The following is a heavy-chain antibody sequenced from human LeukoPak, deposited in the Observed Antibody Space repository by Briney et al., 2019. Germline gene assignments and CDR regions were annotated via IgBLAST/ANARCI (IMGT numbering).Heavy chain of an antibody. J-gene: IGHJ4*02. V-gene: IGHV3-33*08. Sequence: PGGSLRLSCAASGFTFSSYAMSWVRQAPGKGLEWVAVIWYDGSNKYYADSVKGRFTISRDNSKNTLYLQMNSLRAEDTAVYYCARPALWFGETYYFDYWGQGTLVTVSS. D-gene: IGHD3-10*01. CDR1: GFTFSSYA. CDR3: ARPALWFGETYYFDY. CDR2: IWYDGSNK.